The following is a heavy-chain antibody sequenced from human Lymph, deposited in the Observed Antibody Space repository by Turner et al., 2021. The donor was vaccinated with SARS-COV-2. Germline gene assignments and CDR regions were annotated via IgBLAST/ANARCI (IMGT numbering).Heavy chain of an antibody. Sequence: EVQLVQSGAEGKKPGESLKISCKGSGYSFPTYWIGWVRQMPGKGLEWMGIIYPGDSDTRYSPSFQGQVTISADKSISTAYLQWSSLKASDTAMYYCARLPIARGYSGYDFYYFDYWGQGTLVTVSS. CDR2: IYPGDSDT. CDR3: ARLPIARGYSGYDFYYFDY. J-gene: IGHJ4*02. D-gene: IGHD5-12*01. CDR1: GYSFPTYW. V-gene: IGHV5-51*01.